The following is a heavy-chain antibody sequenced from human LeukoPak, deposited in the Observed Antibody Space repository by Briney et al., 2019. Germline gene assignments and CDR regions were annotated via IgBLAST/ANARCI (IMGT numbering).Heavy chain of an antibody. V-gene: IGHV1-2*02. J-gene: IGHJ4*02. CDR1: GYTFTGYY. D-gene: IGHD5-12*01. CDR3: ARWPVGYSGYACLKD. CDR2: INPNSGGT. Sequence: ASVKVSCKASGYTFTGYYMHWVRQAPGQGLEWMGWINPNSGGTNYAQKFQGRVTMTRDTSISTAYMELSRLRSDDTAVYYCARWPVGYSGYACLKDWGQGTLVTVSS.